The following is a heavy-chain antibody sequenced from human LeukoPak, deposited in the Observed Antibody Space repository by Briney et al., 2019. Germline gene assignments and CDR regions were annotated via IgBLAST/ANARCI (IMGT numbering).Heavy chain of an antibody. D-gene: IGHD5-18*01. CDR2: INPNSGGT. CDR3: ARSRFTKPLQLWYGDYFDY. CDR1: GYTFTGYY. V-gene: IGHV1-2*02. Sequence: ASVKVSCKASGYTFTGYYMHWVRQAPGQGLEWMGWINPNSGGTNYAQKFQGRVTMTRDTSISTAYMELSRLRSDDTAVYYCARSRFTKPLQLWYGDYFDYWGQGTLVTVSS. J-gene: IGHJ4*02.